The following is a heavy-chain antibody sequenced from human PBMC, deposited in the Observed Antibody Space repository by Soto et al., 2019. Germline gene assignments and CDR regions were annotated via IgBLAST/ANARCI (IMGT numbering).Heavy chain of an antibody. D-gene: IGHD2-21*02. V-gene: IGHV1-3*01. Sequence: ASVKVSCKASGYTFTSYAMHWVRQAPGQRLEWMGWINAGNGNTKYSQKFQGRVTFIRDTSASTAYMELSSLRSEDTAVYYCARSIVVVTALDYWGQGTLVTVS. CDR2: INAGNGNT. CDR3: ARSIVVVTALDY. CDR1: GYTFTSYA. J-gene: IGHJ4*02.